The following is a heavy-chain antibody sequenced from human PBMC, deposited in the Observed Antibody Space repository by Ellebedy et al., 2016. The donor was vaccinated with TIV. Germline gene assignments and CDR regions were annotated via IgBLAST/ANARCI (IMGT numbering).Heavy chain of an antibody. CDR1: GYSFTNYW. J-gene: IGHJ4*02. Sequence: PGGSLRLSCQASGYSFTNYWIGWVRQMPGKGLEWMGIIYPDDSDPSYSPSFQGQVTISADKSAITAYLQWSSLKASDTAIYYCARSCYDGYMRKYYFDSWGQGTLVTVSS. CDR2: IYPDDSDP. D-gene: IGHD5-24*01. CDR3: ARSCYDGYMRKYYFDS. V-gene: IGHV5-51*01.